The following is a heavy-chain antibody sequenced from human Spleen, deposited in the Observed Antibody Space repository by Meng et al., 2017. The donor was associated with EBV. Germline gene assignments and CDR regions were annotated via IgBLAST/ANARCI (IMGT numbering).Heavy chain of an antibody. V-gene: IGHV1-69*01. CDR3: ASESGRGYTPDY. J-gene: IGHJ4*02. CDR1: GVSFRRYP. Sequence: QVQCGQAGAEVQKRRSSGKVSRKASGVSFRRYPFSWVRQAPGHGLEWMGGIIPIFGTANYAQKFQGRVTITADESTTTAYMELSSLRSEDTAVYYCASESGRGYTPDYWGRGTLVTVSS. CDR2: IIPIFGTA. D-gene: IGHD3-10*01.